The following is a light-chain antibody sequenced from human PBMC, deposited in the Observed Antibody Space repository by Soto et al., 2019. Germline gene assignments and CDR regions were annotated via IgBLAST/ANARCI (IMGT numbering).Light chain of an antibody. Sequence: DIQVTQSPSSLSASVGDRITITCRASQSISSYLNWYQQKPGKAPKLLIYAASSLQSGVPSRFSGSGSGTDFTLTXSSLQXEDFATYYCQQSYSIPFTFGPGTKVDIK. CDR3: QQSYSIPFT. J-gene: IGKJ3*01. V-gene: IGKV1-39*01. CDR1: QSISSY. CDR2: AAS.